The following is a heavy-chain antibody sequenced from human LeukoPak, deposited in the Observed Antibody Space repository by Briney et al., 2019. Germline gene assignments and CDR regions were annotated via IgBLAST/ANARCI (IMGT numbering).Heavy chain of an antibody. Sequence: SETLSLTCAISGGSINNYYWSWIRQPAGKGLEWIGRIYTSGSTNYNPSLKSRVTMSVDTSKNQFSLKLSSVTAADTAVYYCAAEGKWENGGWFDPWGQGTLVTVSS. J-gene: IGHJ5*02. V-gene: IGHV4-4*07. D-gene: IGHD1-26*01. CDR2: IYTSGST. CDR1: GGSINNYY. CDR3: AAEGKWENGGWFDP.